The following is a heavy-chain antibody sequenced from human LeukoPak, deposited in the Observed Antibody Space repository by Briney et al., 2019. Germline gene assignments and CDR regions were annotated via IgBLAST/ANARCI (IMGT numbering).Heavy chain of an antibody. CDR3: IRYGYNLAEYYQH. V-gene: IGHV3-15*07. Sequence: GGSLRLSCAASGFIFSNAWMNWVRQAPGKGLEWVGHIKSKTDGGTTDYAAPVKGRFTISRDDSKNTLYLQMNSLKTEDTAVYYCIRYGYNLAEYYQHWGQGTLVTVSS. CDR2: IKSKTDGGTT. CDR1: GFIFSNAW. J-gene: IGHJ1*01. D-gene: IGHD5-24*01.